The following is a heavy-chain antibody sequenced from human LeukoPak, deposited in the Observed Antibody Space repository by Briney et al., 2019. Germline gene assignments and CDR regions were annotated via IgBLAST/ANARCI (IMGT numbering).Heavy chain of an antibody. V-gene: IGHV3-74*01. Sequence: GGSLRLSYAASGFTFNSYWMTWVRQPPGKGLVWVSRSNRDDSVTNYADSVKGRFTISRDNAKNTLYLQMSSLRVEDTAVYYCARGPVGGVSYNYYHGMDVWGPGTTVTVSS. D-gene: IGHD3-16*01. CDR1: GFTFNSYW. J-gene: IGHJ6*02. CDR3: ARGPVGGVSYNYYHGMDV. CDR2: SNRDDSVT.